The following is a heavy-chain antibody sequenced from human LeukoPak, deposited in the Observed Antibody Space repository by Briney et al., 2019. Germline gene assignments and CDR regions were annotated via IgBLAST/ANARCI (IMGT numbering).Heavy chain of an antibody. D-gene: IGHD2-21*01. Sequence: GGSLRLSCEVSGLTFSNVWMHWVRQAPGQGLVWVSRINTAGSTVYSDPVKGRFTISRDNAKNMVYLQMNSLRAEDTAVYYCASFRDTDNWGRGTMVTVSS. CDR2: INTAGST. CDR3: ASFRDTDN. V-gene: IGHV3-74*01. J-gene: IGHJ3*01. CDR1: GLTFSNVW.